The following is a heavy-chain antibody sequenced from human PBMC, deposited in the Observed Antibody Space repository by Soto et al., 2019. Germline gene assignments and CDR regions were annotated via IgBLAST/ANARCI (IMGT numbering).Heavy chain of an antibody. V-gene: IGHV3-64*01. CDR2: ISSNGVGT. Sequence: GGSLRLSCAASGFTLSGYAMDWVRQAPGKGLEYVSGISSNGVGTYYANSVQGRFTISRDNSKNTVYLQMGSLRPEDMAVYYSASRARPAFSYMAFWVKGTTVPVSS. CDR3: ASRARPAFSYMAF. CDR1: GFTLSGYA. J-gene: IGHJ6*03. D-gene: IGHD6-6*01.